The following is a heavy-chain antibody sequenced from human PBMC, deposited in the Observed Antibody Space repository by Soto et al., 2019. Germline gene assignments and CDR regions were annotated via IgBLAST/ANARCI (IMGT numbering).Heavy chain of an antibody. V-gene: IGHV3-30*18. J-gene: IGHJ6*02. Sequence: GGSLRLSCAASGFTFSSYGMHWVRQAPGKGLEWVAVISYDGSNKYYADSVKGRFTISRDNSKNTLYLQMNSLRAEDTAVYYCAKDIRIESSSWYWYYYYGMDVWGQGTTVTVSS. D-gene: IGHD6-13*01. CDR1: GFTFSSYG. CDR2: ISYDGSNK. CDR3: AKDIRIESSSWYWYYYYGMDV.